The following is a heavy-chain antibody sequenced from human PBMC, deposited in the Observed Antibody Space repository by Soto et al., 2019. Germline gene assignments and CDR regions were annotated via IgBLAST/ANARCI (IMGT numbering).Heavy chain of an antibody. J-gene: IGHJ4*02. Sequence: GGSLRLSCAASGFTFSSYAMSWVRQAPGKGLEWVSAISGSGGSTYYADSVKGRFTISRDNSKNTLYLQMNSLRAEDTAVYYCAKLHPPQQRLGATDYWRQGTLVTVSS. D-gene: IGHD6-25*01. CDR3: AKLHPPQQRLGATDY. CDR1: GFTFSSYA. V-gene: IGHV3-23*01. CDR2: ISGSGGST.